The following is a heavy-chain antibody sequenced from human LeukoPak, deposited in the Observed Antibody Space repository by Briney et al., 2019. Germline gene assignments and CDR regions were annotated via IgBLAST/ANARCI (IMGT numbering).Heavy chain of an antibody. CDR3: ARGSGYCSSTSCWGEFDY. J-gene: IGHJ4*02. D-gene: IGHD2-2*01. CDR2: IIPIFATA. Sequence: GASVRVSCKASGGTFNSYAISWVRQAPGQGLEWMGGIIPIFATAKYAQKFQGRVTITTDESTSTAYMELSSLRSEDTAVYYCARGSGYCSSTSCWGEFDYWGQGTLVTVSS. CDR1: GGTFNSYA. V-gene: IGHV1-69*05.